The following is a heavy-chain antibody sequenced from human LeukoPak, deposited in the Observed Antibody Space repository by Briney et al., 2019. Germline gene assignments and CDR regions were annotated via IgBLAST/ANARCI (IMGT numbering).Heavy chain of an antibody. V-gene: IGHV4-4*07. CDR3: ARGYGGNSDYGDAFDI. CDR1: GGSISSYY. J-gene: IGHJ3*02. Sequence: PSETLSLTCTVSGGSISSYYWSWIRQPAGKGLEWIGRIYTSGSTNYNPSLKSRVTMSVDTSKNQFSLKLSSVTAADTAVYYCARGYGGNSDYGDAFDIWGQGTMVTVSS. CDR2: IYTSGST. D-gene: IGHD4-23*01.